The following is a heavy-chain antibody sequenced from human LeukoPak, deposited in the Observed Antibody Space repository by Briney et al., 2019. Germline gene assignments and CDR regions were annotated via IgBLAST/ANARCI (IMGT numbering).Heavy chain of an antibody. V-gene: IGHV3-23*01. CDR1: GFTFTSHA. D-gene: IGHD2-15*01. CDR2: ISGGGGST. J-gene: IGHJ4*02. CDR3: AILGYCSGGSCYHAIYFDY. Sequence: PGGSLRLSCAASGFTFTSHAMSWVRQAPGKGLEWVSVISGGGGSTYYADSVKGRFTISRDNSKNTLYLQMNSLRADDTAAYYCAILGYCSGGSCYHAIYFDYWGQGTLVTVSS.